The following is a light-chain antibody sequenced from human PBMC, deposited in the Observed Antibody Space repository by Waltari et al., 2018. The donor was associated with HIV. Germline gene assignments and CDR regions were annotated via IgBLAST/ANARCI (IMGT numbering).Light chain of an antibody. Sequence: EIVMTQSPATLSVSPGQRVTLSCRASQSVSAKVAWYQQRPGQAPSLLIYDAATRPSGVPARFSGSGSGTEFTLTISSLQSEDFATYFCQQYNKGPRGNTFGQGTKLEIK. CDR2: DAA. CDR3: QQYNKGPRGNT. V-gene: IGKV3-15*01. J-gene: IGKJ2*01. CDR1: QSVSAK.